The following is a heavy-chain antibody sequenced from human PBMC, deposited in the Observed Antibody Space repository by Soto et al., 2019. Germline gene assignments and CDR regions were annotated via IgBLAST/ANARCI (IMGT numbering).Heavy chain of an antibody. CDR3: ARSPRVSYRTIGFDP. D-gene: IGHD1-26*01. J-gene: IGHJ5*02. CDR1: GFTLSSYE. V-gene: IGHV3-48*03. CDR2: ISSSGSTI. Sequence: GGSLRLSCAASGFTLSSYEMNWVRQAPGKGLEWVSYISSSGSTIYYADSVKGRFTISRDNAKNSLYLQMNSLRAEDTAVYYCARSPRVSYRTIGFDPWGQGTLVTVSS.